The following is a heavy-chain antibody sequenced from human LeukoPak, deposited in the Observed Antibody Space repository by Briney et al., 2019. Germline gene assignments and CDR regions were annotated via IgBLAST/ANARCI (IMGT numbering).Heavy chain of an antibody. V-gene: IGHV4-61*02. CDR2: IYTSWST. CDR3: ARDKGLSGWYVTGYGMDV. CDR1: GGSMSSGSYY. Sequence: SQSLSLTCTVSGGSMSSGSYYCNWLRQPAGNALGWFESIYTSWSTNYNPSLKSRVTMPVDTSKNQFSLKLSSVTAADTAVYYCARDKGLSGWYVTGYGMDVWGQGTTVTVSS. J-gene: IGHJ6*02. D-gene: IGHD6-19*01.